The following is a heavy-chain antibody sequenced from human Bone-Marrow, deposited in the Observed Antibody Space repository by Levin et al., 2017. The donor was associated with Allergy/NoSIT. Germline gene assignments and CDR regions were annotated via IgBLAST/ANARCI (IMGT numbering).Heavy chain of an antibody. CDR3: AKEEGTSGRSGWFDP. V-gene: IGHV3-30*09. J-gene: IGHJ5*02. CDR1: EFNFNNII. Sequence: GGSLRLSCGVVEFNFNNIIIHWVRQAPGKGLEWVAAMSFDGFSKYFAQSVKGRFAISRDNAEHRVYLQMDSLRTEDTAVYYCAKEEGTSGRSGWFDPWGQGTLVTVSS. D-gene: IGHD6-19*01. CDR2: MSFDGFSK.